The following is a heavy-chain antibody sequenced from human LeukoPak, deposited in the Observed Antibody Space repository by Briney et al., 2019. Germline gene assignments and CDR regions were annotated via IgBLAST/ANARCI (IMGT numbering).Heavy chain of an antibody. J-gene: IGHJ4*02. CDR2: ISSSSVYT. CDR3: GRGNSGTYDY. V-gene: IGHV3-11*06. Sequence: GGSLRLSCAASGVTSSDYYMISIRQAPGKGLGWVSYISSSSVYTNYADSVKGRFTISRDNAKNSLYLQLDSLRVEDTAVYFCGRGNSGTYDYWGQGTLVTVSS. CDR1: GVTSSDYY. D-gene: IGHD1-26*01.